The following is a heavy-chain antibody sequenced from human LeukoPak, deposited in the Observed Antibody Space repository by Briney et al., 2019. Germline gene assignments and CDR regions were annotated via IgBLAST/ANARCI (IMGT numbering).Heavy chain of an antibody. J-gene: IGHJ4*02. CDR2: INWDGGST. Sequence: GGSLRLSCAASGFTFDDYGMSWVRQAPGKGLEWVSGINWDGGSTGYADSVKGRFTISRDNAKNSLYLQMNSLRAEDTALYYCVRVDSGGSTPLHFDYWGQRTLVTVSS. D-gene: IGHD1-26*01. CDR1: GFTFDDYG. CDR3: VRVDSGGSTPLHFDY. V-gene: IGHV3-20*04.